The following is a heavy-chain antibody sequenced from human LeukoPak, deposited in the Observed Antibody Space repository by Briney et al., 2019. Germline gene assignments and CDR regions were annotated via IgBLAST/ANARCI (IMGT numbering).Heavy chain of an antibody. CDR1: GYTFTGYY. V-gene: IGHV1-2*02. CDR3: ARSKYYYDSSGYYPPHFDY. J-gene: IGHJ4*02. D-gene: IGHD3-22*01. CDR2: INPNSGGT. Sequence: ASVKVSCKASGYTFTGYYMHWVRQAPGQGLEWMGWINPNSGGTNYAQKFQGRVTMTRDTSISTAYMELSRLRSDDTAVYYCARSKYYYDSSGYYPPHFDYWGQGTLVTVSS.